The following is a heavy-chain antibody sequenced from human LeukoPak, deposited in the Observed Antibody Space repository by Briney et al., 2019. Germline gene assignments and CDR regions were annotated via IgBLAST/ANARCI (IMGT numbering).Heavy chain of an antibody. CDR1: GYTFTSYG. D-gene: IGHD2-8*01. CDR2: ISAYNGNT. Sequence: APVKVSCKASGYTFTSYGISWVRQAPGQGLEWMGWISAYNGNTNYAQKLQGRVTMTTDTSTSTAYMELRSLRSDDTAVYYCARDGVGYCTNGVCYLFDYWGQGTLVTVSS. CDR3: ARDGVGYCTNGVCYLFDY. J-gene: IGHJ4*02. V-gene: IGHV1-18*01.